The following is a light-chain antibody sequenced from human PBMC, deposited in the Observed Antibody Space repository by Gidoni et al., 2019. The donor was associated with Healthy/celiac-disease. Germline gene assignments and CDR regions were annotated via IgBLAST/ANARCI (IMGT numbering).Light chain of an antibody. J-gene: IGKJ1*01. CDR1: QSVSSN. CDR2: GAS. V-gene: IGKV3-15*01. CDR3: QQYNNWPRT. Sequence: EKVMTPPPATLSVSPGERATLSCRASQSVSSNLAWYQQKPGQGPTLLIYGASTRATGIPARFIRSGSRTAFTPPTSSLPSEDFSVFYCQQYNNWPRTFGQGTKVEI.